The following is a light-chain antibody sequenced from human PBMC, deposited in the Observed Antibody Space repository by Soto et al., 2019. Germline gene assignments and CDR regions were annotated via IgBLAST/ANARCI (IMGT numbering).Light chain of an antibody. Sequence: IEMRQSPSSLSASVGDRVTITCRASQSISSYLNWYQQKPGKAPKLLIYKASTLKSGVPSRFSGSGSGTEFTLTISSLQPDDFATYYCQHYNSYSEAFGQGTKVDI. V-gene: IGKV1-5*03. CDR1: QSISSY. CDR2: KAS. CDR3: QHYNSYSEA. J-gene: IGKJ1*01.